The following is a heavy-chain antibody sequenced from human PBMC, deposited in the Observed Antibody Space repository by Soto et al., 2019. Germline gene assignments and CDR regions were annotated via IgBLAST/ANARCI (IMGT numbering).Heavy chain of an antibody. V-gene: IGHV1-24*01. CDR2: FDPEDGET. CDR1: GYTLTELS. J-gene: IGHJ4*02. D-gene: IGHD6-19*01. CDR3: ATKSSGWSIDGNYYFDY. Sequence: ASVKVSCKVSGYTLTELSMHWVRQAPGKGLEWMGGFDPEDGETIYAQKFQGRVTMTEDTSTDTAYMELSSLRSEDTAVYYCATKSSGWSIDGNYYFDYWGQGTLVTVSS.